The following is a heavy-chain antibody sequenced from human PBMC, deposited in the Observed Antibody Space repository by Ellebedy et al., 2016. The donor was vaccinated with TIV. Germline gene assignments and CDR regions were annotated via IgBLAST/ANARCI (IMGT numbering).Heavy chain of an antibody. J-gene: IGHJ4*02. CDR2: ISGSGGTT. D-gene: IGHD4-17*01. CDR1: GFTFSSYA. V-gene: IGHV3-23*01. Sequence: GESLKISCAASGFTFSSYAMSWVRQAPGKGLEWVSTISGSGGTTYYADSVKGRFTISRDNSKNTLYLQMNSLRAEDTAVYYCAKDRQRCPFDYWGQGTLVTVSS. CDR3: AKDRQRCPFDY.